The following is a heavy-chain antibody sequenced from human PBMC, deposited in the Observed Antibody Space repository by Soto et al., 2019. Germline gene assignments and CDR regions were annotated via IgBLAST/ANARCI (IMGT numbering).Heavy chain of an antibody. V-gene: IGHV4-4*07. Sequence: PSETLSRTWTVSGASISCFYWSWIRKSAGKGLEWIGRIYATGTTDYNPSLKSRVMMSVGTSKKQFSLKLRSVTAADTAVYYCVRDGTKTLRDWFDPWGQGISVTVSS. J-gene: IGHJ5*02. CDR1: GASISCFY. D-gene: IGHD1-1*01. CDR3: VRDGTKTLRDWFDP. CDR2: IYATGTT.